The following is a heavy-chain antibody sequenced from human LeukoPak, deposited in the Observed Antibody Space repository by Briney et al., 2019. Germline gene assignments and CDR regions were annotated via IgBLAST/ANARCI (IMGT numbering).Heavy chain of an antibody. V-gene: IGHV4-30-2*01. J-gene: IGHJ6*04. CDR2: IYHSGST. D-gene: IGHD2-15*01. CDR1: GGSFSGYY. CDR3: ARARRGSNTYYYGMDV. Sequence: SETLSLTCAVYGGSFSGYYWSWIRQPPGKGLEWIGYIYHSGSTYYNPSLKSRVTISVDRSKNQFSLKLSSVTAADTAVYYCARARRGSNTYYYGMDVWGKGTTVTVSS.